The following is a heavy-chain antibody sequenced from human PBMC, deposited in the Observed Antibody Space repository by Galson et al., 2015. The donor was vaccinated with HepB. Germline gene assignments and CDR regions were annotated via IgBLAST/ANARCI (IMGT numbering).Heavy chain of an antibody. Sequence: GWVRQMPGKGLEWIGSIYYSGSTYYNPSLKSRVTISVDTSKNQFSLKLSSVTAADTAVYYCASHTDYDILTGYYHINAFDIWGQGTMVTVSS. D-gene: IGHD3-9*01. CDR2: IYYSGST. V-gene: IGHV4-39*01. CDR3: ASHTDYDILTGYYHINAFDI. J-gene: IGHJ3*02.